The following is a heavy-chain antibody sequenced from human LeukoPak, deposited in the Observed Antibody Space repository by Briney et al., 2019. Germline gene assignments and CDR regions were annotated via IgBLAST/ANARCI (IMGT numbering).Heavy chain of an antibody. J-gene: IGHJ3*02. CDR1: GGSISSYY. V-gene: IGHV4-4*07. D-gene: IGHD6-13*01. CDR3: ARDYSSSSQYAFDI. CDR2: IYTSGST. Sequence: SETLSLTCTVSGGSISSYYWSWIRQPAGKGLEWIGRIYTSGSTNYNPSLKSRVTMSVDTSKNQFSLKLSSVTAADTAMYYCARDYSSSSQYAFDIWGQGTMVTVSS.